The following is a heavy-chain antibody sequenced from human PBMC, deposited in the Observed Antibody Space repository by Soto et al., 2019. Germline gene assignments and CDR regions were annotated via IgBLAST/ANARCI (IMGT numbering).Heavy chain of an antibody. V-gene: IGHV3-30*18. CDR1: GFTFSSSG. D-gene: IGHD3-3*01. Sequence: GGSLRLSCAASGFTFSSSGIHWVRQAPGKGLEWVAVISYDGSNKFYIDSVKGRFTVSRDNSKNTLYLQMSSLRAEDTAAYYCAKDRQADFWRLPSPMDVWGQGTTVTVSS. J-gene: IGHJ6*02. CDR2: ISYDGSNK. CDR3: AKDRQADFWRLPSPMDV.